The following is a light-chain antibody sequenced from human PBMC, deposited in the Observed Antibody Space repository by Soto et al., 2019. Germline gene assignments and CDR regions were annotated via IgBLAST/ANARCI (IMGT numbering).Light chain of an antibody. CDR2: GAS. CDR1: QSVASSY. Sequence: EIVLTQSPGTLSLSPGERASLSCRASQSVASSYLAWYQHKPGQAPRLLIYGASSRATGIPDRFSGSGSGTDFTLTISRLEPEDFAVYYGQQYGSSPKNFGQGTNLQIK. J-gene: IGKJ2*01. V-gene: IGKV3-20*01. CDR3: QQYGSSPKN.